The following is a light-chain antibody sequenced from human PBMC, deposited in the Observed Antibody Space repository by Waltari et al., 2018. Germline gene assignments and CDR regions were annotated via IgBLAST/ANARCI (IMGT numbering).Light chain of an antibody. J-gene: IGKJ2*01. CDR3: QQYYSTMYT. V-gene: IGKV4-1*01. CDR2: WAS. Sequence: SQNLLYSSDNKNYLAWYQQKPGQPPKLLISWASTRESGVPDRFSGSGSGTDFTLTISSLQAEDVAVYYCQQYYSTMYTFGQGTKLEIK. CDR1: QNLLYSSDNKNY.